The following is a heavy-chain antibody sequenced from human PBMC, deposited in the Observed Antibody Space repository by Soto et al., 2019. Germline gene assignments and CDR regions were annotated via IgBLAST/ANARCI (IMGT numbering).Heavy chain of an antibody. Sequence: SVKVSCKASGGTFSSYAISWVRQAPGQGLEWMGGIIPIFGTANYAQKFQGRVTITADESTSTAYMELSSLRSEDTAVYYCARYCISTSCYGDDSSGYYFDYWGQGTLVTVSS. V-gene: IGHV1-69*13. CDR1: GGTFSSYA. CDR3: ARYCISTSCYGDDSSGYYFDY. CDR2: IIPIFGTA. D-gene: IGHD2-2*01. J-gene: IGHJ4*02.